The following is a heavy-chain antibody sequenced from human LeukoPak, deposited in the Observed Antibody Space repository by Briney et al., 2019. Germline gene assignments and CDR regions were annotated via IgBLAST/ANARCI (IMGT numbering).Heavy chain of an antibody. CDR2: MNPNSGHT. Sequence: ASVKVSCKASGYTLTNYDINWVRQATGQGLEWMGWMNPNSGHTGYTQKFQGRVSMTRDTSISTAYMELNSLRSEDTAVYYCVRVQRGSYARYGMDVWGQGTTVTVSS. CDR1: GYTLTNYD. CDR3: VRVQRGSYARYGMDV. D-gene: IGHD1-26*01. V-gene: IGHV1-8*01. J-gene: IGHJ6*02.